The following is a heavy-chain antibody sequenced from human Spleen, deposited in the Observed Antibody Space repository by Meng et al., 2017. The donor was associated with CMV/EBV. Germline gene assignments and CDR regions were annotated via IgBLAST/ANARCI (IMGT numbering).Heavy chain of an antibody. CDR1: GGSISSSNW. CDR3: ARGVAAAAFDY. CDR2: IYHSGST. J-gene: IGHJ4*02. D-gene: IGHD6-13*01. V-gene: IGHV4-4*02. Sequence: LQESGPGLVKPSGPLSLPCAVSGGSISSSNWWSWVRQPPGKGLEWIGEIYHSGSTNYNPSLKSRVTISVDTSKNQFSLKLSSVTAADTAVYYCARGVAAAAFDYWGQGTLVTVSS.